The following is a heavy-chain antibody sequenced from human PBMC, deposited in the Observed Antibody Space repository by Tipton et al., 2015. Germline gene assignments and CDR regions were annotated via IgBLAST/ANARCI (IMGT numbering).Heavy chain of an antibody. Sequence: TLSLTCTVSGDSISSGGYYWTWIRQPPGKGLEWIGYIYYSGSTNYNPSLKSRVTISVDASKSQFSLKLNSVTAADTAVYYCARGGAGYYYDSVGYLSWGQGTLVTVSS. D-gene: IGHD3-22*01. CDR1: GDSISSGGYY. CDR3: ARGGAGYYYDSVGYLS. V-gene: IGHV4-61*08. J-gene: IGHJ5*02. CDR2: IYYSGST.